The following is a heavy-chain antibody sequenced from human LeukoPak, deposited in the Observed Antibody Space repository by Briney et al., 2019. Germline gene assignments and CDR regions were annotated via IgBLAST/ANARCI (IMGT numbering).Heavy chain of an antibody. D-gene: IGHD2-15*01. V-gene: IGHV4-4*02. J-gene: IGHJ4*02. CDR1: GVPLSSTEW. Sequence: PSKTLSLTCAVSGVPLSSTEWRIWVRQPPGQGLEWIGEIHRDGRTRYNPSLTGRLPMSIDYSKNPFSLRVSSVSAADTAMYYCGKTDIGFNPIDSWGPGALVIVSS. CDR3: GKTDIGFNPIDS. CDR2: IHRDGRT.